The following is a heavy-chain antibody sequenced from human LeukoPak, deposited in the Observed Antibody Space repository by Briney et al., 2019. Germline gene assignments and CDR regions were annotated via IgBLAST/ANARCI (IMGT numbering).Heavy chain of an antibody. CDR2: ISSSSSYI. J-gene: IGHJ4*02. CDR1: GFTFSSYS. V-gene: IGHV3-21*04. Sequence: GGSLRLSCAASGFTFSSYSMNWVRQAPGKGLEWVSSISSSSSYIYYADSVKGRFTISRDNAKNSLYLQMNSLRAEDTALYYCARDDEDYYGSGSLLAHDYWGQGTLVTVSS. CDR3: ARDDEDYYGSGSLLAHDY. D-gene: IGHD3-10*01.